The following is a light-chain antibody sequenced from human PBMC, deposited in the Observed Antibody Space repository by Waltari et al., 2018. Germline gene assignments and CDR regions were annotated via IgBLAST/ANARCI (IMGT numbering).Light chain of an antibody. CDR1: QGISSY. CDR2: AAS. V-gene: IGKV1-9*01. J-gene: IGKJ5*01. Sequence: DIQLTQSPSFLSASVGDRVTITCRASQGISSYLAWYQQKPGKAPKLLIKAASTLQSGVPSRFSGSGSGTEFTLTINSLQPEDFATYYCQQLNSYLVTFGQGTRLEIK. CDR3: QQLNSYLVT.